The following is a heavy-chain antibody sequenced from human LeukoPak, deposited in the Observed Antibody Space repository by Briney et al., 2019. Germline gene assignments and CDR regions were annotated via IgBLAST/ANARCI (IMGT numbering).Heavy chain of an antibody. CDR2: ISYDGSNK. J-gene: IGHJ4*02. D-gene: IGHD6-13*01. V-gene: IGHV3-30-3*01. CDR1: GFTFSSYA. Sequence: PGGSLRLSCAASGFTFSSYAMHWVRQAPGKGLEWVAVISYDGSNKYYADSVKGRFTISRDNSKNTLYLQMNSLRAEDTAVYYCARDHYGDSSCFDYWGQGTLVTVSS. CDR3: ARDHYGDSSCFDY.